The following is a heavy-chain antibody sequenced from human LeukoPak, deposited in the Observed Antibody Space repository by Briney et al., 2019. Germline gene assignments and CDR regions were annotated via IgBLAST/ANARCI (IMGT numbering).Heavy chain of an antibody. D-gene: IGHD2-15*01. CDR2: ISYDGSNK. CDR1: GFTFSSYG. Sequence: GGSLRLSCAASGFTFSSYGMHWVRQAPGKGLEWVAVISYDGSNKYFADSVKGRFTISRDNSKNTLYLQVNSLRAEDTAVYYCAKAYCTGGSCYSRDDAFDIWGQGTMVIVSS. CDR3: AKAYCTGGSCYSRDDAFDI. V-gene: IGHV3-30*18. J-gene: IGHJ3*02.